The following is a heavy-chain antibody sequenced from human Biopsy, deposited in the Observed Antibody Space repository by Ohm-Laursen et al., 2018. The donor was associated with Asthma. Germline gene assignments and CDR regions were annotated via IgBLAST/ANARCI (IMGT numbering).Heavy chain of an antibody. J-gene: IGHJ6*02. Sequence: SVKVSCKTSGYTFNSAGITWVRQAPGQGLEWMGWISVYNGNTKVAQKLQDRVTMITDTSTSTAYMELRSLRSDDTAVYYCARHPHVDGSDNYYYRGNDYYLGMDVWGQGTTVTVSS. CDR2: ISVYNGNT. CDR1: GYTFNSAG. V-gene: IGHV1-18*01. CDR3: ARHPHVDGSDNYYYRGNDYYLGMDV. D-gene: IGHD3-10*01.